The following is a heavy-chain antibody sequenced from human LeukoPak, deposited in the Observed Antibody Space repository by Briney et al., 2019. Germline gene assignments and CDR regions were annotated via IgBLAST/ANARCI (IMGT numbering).Heavy chain of an antibody. CDR3: ARVGGYSGFY. D-gene: IGHD5-12*01. Sequence: SETLSLTCTVSGGPISGYFWSWIRQPLGKGLEWIGYIHDNGRTTYNPSLRSRVTISIDTSKSQFSLKLNSLTTTDTAVYYCARVGGYSGFYWGQGTLVTVSS. CDR1: GGPISGYF. V-gene: IGHV4-59*01. CDR2: IHDNGRT. J-gene: IGHJ4*02.